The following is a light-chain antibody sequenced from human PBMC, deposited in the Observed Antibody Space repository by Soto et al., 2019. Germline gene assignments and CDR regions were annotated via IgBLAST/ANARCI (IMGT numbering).Light chain of an antibody. CDR2: YDD. V-gene: IGLV1-36*01. CDR1: SSNIGNNG. CDR3: AAWDDSLNAYV. Sequence: QSLLTQAPSVSEAPRQRVTIACSGSSSNIGNNGVNWYQQLPGKAPKLLIYYDDLKPSGVSDRFSGSKSGTSASLAISGLQSEDEADYYCAAWDDSLNAYVFGIGTKVTVL. J-gene: IGLJ1*01.